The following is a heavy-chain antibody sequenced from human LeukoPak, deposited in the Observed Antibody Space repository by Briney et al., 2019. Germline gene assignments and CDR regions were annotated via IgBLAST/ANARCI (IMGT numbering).Heavy chain of an antibody. CDR3: ASTEDYSYGSDYYYYMDV. J-gene: IGHJ6*03. CDR1: GGSISGYY. V-gene: IGHV4-34*01. Sequence: SDTLSLTCTVSGGSISGYYWSWLRQPPGKGLEWSGEINHSGSTNYNPSLKSRVTISVDTSKNQFSLKLSSVTAADTAVYYCASTEDYSYGSDYYYYMDVWGKGTTVTISS. CDR2: INHSGST. D-gene: IGHD5-18*01.